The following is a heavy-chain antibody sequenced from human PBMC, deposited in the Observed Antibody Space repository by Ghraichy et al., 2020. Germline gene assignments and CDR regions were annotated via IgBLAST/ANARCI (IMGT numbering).Heavy chain of an antibody. CDR2: INPNSGDT. V-gene: IGHV1-2*02. CDR1: GYTFTAYY. CDR3: ARDPWEVGVTNVYDFDY. D-gene: IGHD1-26*01. Sequence: ASVKVSCKASGYTFTAYYLHWVRQAPGQGLEWMGWINPNSGDTNYAQKFQGRVSMTRDTSSSTAYMELRSLRSDDTAIYYCARDPWEVGVTNVYDFDYWGQGTVITVSA. J-gene: IGHJ4*02.